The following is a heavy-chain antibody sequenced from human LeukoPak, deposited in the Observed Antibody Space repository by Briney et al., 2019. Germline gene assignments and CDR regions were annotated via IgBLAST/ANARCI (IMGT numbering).Heavy chain of an antibody. J-gene: IGHJ4*02. CDR2: ISHSGAST. D-gene: IGHD5-18*01. Sequence: GGSLRLPCAASGFTFNRYAMSCVRQAPGKALEWVSAISHSGASTNYADSVKGRFTIARDDSKNTLFLQMHSLRADDTAVYDCARHLGYGSSHTDYWGQGTRVTVSS. CDR1: GFTFNRYA. CDR3: ARHLGYGSSHTDY. V-gene: IGHV3-23*01.